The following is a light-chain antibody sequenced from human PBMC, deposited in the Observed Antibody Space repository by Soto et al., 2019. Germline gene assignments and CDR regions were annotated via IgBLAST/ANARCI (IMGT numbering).Light chain of an antibody. Sequence: IVMTQSPATLSVSPGERATLSCRASQSVSSNLAWYQQKPGQAPRLLIYDASTRATGIPARFSGSGSGTEFTLSTSSLQSEDFSTYYCQQYNKWPRSFGQGTKLEIK. J-gene: IGKJ2*03. CDR2: DAS. V-gene: IGKV3-15*01. CDR1: QSVSSN. CDR3: QQYNKWPRS.